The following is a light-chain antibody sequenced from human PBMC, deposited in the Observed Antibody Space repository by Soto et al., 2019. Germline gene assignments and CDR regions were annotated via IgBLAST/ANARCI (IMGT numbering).Light chain of an antibody. J-gene: IGKJ1*01. CDR1: QSISSW. CDR2: DAS. V-gene: IGKV1-5*01. CDR3: QQYNSYWT. Sequence: DIQMTQSPWTVSASVGDRVSITCRASQSISSWLAWYQQKPGKAPKLLIYDASSLESGVPSRFSGSGSGTEFTLTISSLQPDDFATYYCQQYNSYWTFGQGTKV.